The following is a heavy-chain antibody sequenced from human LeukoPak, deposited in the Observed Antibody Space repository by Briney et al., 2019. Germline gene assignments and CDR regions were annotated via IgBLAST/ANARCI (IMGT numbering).Heavy chain of an antibody. CDR2: FDPEDGET. V-gene: IGHV1-24*01. CDR3: ATAHIQLWPPEYYYGMDV. D-gene: IGHD5-18*01. CDR1: GYTLTELS. Sequence: ASVKVSCKVSGYTLTELSMHWVRQAPGKGLEWMGGFDPEDGETIYAQKFQGRVTMTEGTSTGTAYMELSSLRSEDTAVYYCATAHIQLWPPEYYYGMDVWGQGTTVTVSS. J-gene: IGHJ6*02.